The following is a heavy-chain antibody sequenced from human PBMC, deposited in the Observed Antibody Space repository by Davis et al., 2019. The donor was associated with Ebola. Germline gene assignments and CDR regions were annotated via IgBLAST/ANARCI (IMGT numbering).Heavy chain of an antibody. D-gene: IGHD1-14*01. CDR1: GYSFTSYW. Sequence: PGGSLRLSCKGSGYSFTSYWIGWVRQMPGKGLEWMGIIYPGDSDTRYSPSFQGQVTISADKSISTAYLQWSSLKASDTAMYYCARHQYATGFDYYYGMDVWGQGTTVTVSS. V-gene: IGHV5-51*01. J-gene: IGHJ6*02. CDR3: ARHQYATGFDYYYGMDV. CDR2: IYPGDSDT.